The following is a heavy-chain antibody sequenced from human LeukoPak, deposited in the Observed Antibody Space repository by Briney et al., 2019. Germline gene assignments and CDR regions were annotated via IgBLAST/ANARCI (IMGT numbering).Heavy chain of an antibody. CDR3: ATDITMVRGVIIFDY. D-gene: IGHD3-10*01. J-gene: IGHJ4*02. CDR1: GFTFGSYA. CDR2: ISGSGGST. Sequence: GGSLRLSCAASGFTFGSYAMSWVRQAPGKGLEWVSAISGSGGSTYYADSVKGRFTISRDNSKNTLYLQMNSLRAEDTAVYYCATDITMVRGVIIFDYWGQGTLVTVSS. V-gene: IGHV3-23*01.